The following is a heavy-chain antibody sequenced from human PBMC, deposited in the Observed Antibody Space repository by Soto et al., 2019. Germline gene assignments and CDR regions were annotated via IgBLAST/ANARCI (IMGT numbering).Heavy chain of an antibody. D-gene: IGHD3-10*01. CDR1: GDSVSSNSAA. V-gene: IGHV6-1*01. CDR2: TYYRSKWYN. J-gene: IGHJ4*02. Sequence: PSQTLSLTCSISGDSVSSNSAAWNWLRQSPSRGLEWLGRTYYRSKWYNHYAVSVQSRISVNPDTSTNQFSLQLNSVTPEDTAVYYCARSGPGGYSDYWGQGTLVTVSS. CDR3: ARSGPGGYSDY.